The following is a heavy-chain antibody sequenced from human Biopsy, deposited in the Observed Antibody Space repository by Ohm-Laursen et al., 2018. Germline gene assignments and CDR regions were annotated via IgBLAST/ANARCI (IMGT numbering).Heavy chain of an antibody. CDR2: IIPIPNVA. CDR1: SYTFTDYN. V-gene: IGHV1-69*10. Sequence: GASVKVSCKPSSYTFTDYNIHWMRQAPGQGLEWMGGIIPIPNVATYAQKFQGRITITADESTSTAYMELSSLTSDDTAVYFCARGEGSSWFDPWGHGTLVTVSS. D-gene: IGHD1-26*01. J-gene: IGHJ5*02. CDR3: ARGEGSSWFDP.